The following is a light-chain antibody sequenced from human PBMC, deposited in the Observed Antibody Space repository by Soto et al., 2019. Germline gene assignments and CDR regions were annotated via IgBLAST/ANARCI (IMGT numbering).Light chain of an antibody. CDR1: LSISNW. CDR2: DAS. Sequence: DIQMTQSPSSLSASVGDRVTITCRASLSISNWLAWYQQKPGKAPKLLIYDASTLESGVPSMFSGVGFGTDLTLTVSSLQPDDFSTYFVQLYSSYSSLGQGTKVEMK. V-gene: IGKV1-5*01. CDR3: QLYSSYSS. J-gene: IGKJ1*01.